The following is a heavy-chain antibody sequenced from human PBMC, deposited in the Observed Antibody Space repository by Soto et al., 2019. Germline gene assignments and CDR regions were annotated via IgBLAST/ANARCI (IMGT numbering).Heavy chain of an antibody. Sequence: QVQLQESGPGLVKPSETLSLTCTVSGGSISSYYWSWIRQPPGKGLEWIGYIYYSGSTNYNPSLKSRVTISVDTSKNQFFLNLSSVTAAHTAVYYCARGDYAEDAFDIWCQGTMVTVSS. D-gene: IGHD4-17*01. CDR1: GGSISSYY. CDR3: ARGDYAEDAFDI. CDR2: IYYSGST. V-gene: IGHV4-59*01. J-gene: IGHJ3*02.